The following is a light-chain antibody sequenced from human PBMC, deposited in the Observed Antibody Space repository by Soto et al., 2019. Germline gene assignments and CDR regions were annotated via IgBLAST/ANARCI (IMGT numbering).Light chain of an antibody. V-gene: IGKV3-15*01. CDR3: QQYNDWPLT. J-gene: IGKJ4*01. CDR2: GAS. Sequence: IVLTQSPCTLSLSPGERSTLSCMASQSVSTSYLAWYQQKPGQAPRLLIYGASARATDIPARFSGGGSGTEFTLTISSLQSEDFAVYYCQQYNDWPLTFGGGTKVDIK. CDR1: QSVSTSY.